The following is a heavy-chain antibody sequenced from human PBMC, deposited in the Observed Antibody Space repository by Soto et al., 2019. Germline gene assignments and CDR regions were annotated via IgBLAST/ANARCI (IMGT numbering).Heavy chain of an antibody. CDR3: ARNLGYDILTGYYAGHYYYGRDV. Sequence: SETLSLTCTVSGGSISSGGYYWSWIRQHPGKGLEWIGYIYYSGSTYYNPSLKSRVTISVDTSKNQFSLKLSSVTAADTAVYYCARNLGYDILTGYYAGHYYYGRDVWGQGTTVTVSS. V-gene: IGHV4-31*03. D-gene: IGHD3-9*01. CDR2: IYYSGST. CDR1: GGSISSGGYY. J-gene: IGHJ6*02.